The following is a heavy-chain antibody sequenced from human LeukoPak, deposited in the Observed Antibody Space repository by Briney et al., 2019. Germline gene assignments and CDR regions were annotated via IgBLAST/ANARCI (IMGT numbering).Heavy chain of an antibody. CDR2: ISYSGST. V-gene: IGHV4-39*01. Sequence: SQTLSLTCTVSGGSISSGGYYWGWIRQPPGKGLEWIGSISYSGSTYNNPSLKSRVTISVDTSKNQFSLKLSSVTAADTAVYYCARHVSIAYGVYFDYWGQGTLVTVSS. D-gene: IGHD4-17*01. CDR1: GGSISSGGYY. CDR3: ARHVSIAYGVYFDY. J-gene: IGHJ4*02.